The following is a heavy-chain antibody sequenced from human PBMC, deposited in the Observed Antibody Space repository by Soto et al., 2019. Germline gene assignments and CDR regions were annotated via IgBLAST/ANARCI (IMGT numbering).Heavy chain of an antibody. D-gene: IGHD3-22*01. CDR2: IIPIFGTA. CDR1: GGTFSGYA. J-gene: IGHJ4*01. Sequence: SVKVSCKASGGTFSGYAISWVRQAPGQGLEWMGGIIPIFGTANYAQKFQGRVTITADESTSTAYMELSSLRSEDTAVYYCARDVGADYYHSSGHYWVLYYWG. V-gene: IGHV1-69*13. CDR3: ARDVGADYYHSSGHYWVLYY.